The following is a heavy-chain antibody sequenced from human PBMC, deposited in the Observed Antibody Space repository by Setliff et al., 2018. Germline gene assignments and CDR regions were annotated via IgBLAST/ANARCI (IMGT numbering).Heavy chain of an antibody. D-gene: IGHD3-3*01. CDR1: GGSISSGPYY. CDR2: IDISGTT. J-gene: IGHJ4*02. CDR3: VKNPLTMPRGFFEY. V-gene: IGHV4-61*02. Sequence: SETLSLTCTVSGGSISSGPYYWSWIRQPAGEGLEWIGRIDISGTTNYNPSLKSRVTMSLDSSKNQFSLNLNSVTAADTAVYYCVKNPLTMPRGFFEYWGRGTLVTVSS.